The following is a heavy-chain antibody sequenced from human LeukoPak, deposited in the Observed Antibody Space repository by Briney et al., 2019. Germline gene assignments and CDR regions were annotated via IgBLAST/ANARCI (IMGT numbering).Heavy chain of an antibody. Sequence: SETLSLTCTVSGGSISSYYWSWIRQPPGKGREWIGYIYYSGSTNYNPSLKSRVTISVDTSKNQFSLKLSSVPAADTAVYYCARRGYSYGFPSYYFDYWGQGTLVTVSS. V-gene: IGHV4-59*08. CDR3: ARRGYSYGFPSYYFDY. D-gene: IGHD5-18*01. CDR1: GGSISSYY. CDR2: IYYSGST. J-gene: IGHJ4*02.